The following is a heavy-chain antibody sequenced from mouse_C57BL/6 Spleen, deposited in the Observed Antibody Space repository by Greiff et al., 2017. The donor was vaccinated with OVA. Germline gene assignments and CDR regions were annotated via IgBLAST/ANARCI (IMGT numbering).Heavy chain of an antibody. Sequence: EVQRVESGGGLVQPKGSLKLSCAASGFSFNTYAMNWVRQAPGKGLEWVARIRSKSNNYATYYADSVKDRFTISRDDSESMLYLQMNNLKTEDTAMYYCVREGPHYGSSHWYFDVWGTGTTVTVSS. J-gene: IGHJ1*03. CDR3: VREGPHYGSSHWYFDV. D-gene: IGHD1-1*01. CDR1: GFSFNTYA. V-gene: IGHV10-1*01. CDR2: IRSKSNNYAT.